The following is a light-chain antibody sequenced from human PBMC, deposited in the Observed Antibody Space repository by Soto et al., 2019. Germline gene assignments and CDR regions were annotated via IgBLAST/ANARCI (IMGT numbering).Light chain of an antibody. CDR2: GAS. Sequence: EIVLTQSPGTLSLSPGERATLSCRASHSVSSSYLAWYQQKPGQAPRLLIYGASSRAPVIPDRFSGSGSGTDFTLSISRLEPEAFAVYYCQQYGSSPPYTFGQGTKLEIK. CDR1: HSVSSSY. CDR3: QQYGSSPPYT. V-gene: IGKV3-20*01. J-gene: IGKJ2*01.